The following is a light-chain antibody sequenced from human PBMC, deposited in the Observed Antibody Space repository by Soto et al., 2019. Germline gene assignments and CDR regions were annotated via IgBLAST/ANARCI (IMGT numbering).Light chain of an antibody. CDR2: GAS. V-gene: IGKV3-15*01. Sequence: EIVITQSPATLSVSPVERATLSCRASQSVSSNLAWYQQKPGQAPRLLIYGASTRATGIPARFSGSGSGTEFTLTISSLQSEDFAVYYCQQYNNWPPSVTFGQGTRLEIK. J-gene: IGKJ5*01. CDR1: QSVSSN. CDR3: QQYNNWPPSVT.